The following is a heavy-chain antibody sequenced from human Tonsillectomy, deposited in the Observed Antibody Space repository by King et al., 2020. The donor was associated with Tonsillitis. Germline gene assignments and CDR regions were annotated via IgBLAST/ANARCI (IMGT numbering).Heavy chain of an antibody. V-gene: IGHV4-61*08. Sequence: VQLQESGPGLVKPSETLSLTCTVSGGSVSSGEYYWSWIRQPPGKGLECIGYIYYSRTTSYNPSLTSRVTILVDTSTNQFSLKLSSVTAADTAVYYCAREKWELLGFDYWGQGTLVTVSS. CDR3: AREKWELLGFDY. D-gene: IGHD1-26*01. CDR2: IYYSRTT. CDR1: GGSVSSGEYY. J-gene: IGHJ4*02.